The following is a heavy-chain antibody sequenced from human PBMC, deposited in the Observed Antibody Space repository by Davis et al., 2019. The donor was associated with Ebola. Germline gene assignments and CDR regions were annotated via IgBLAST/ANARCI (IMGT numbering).Heavy chain of an antibody. D-gene: IGHD1-14*01. CDR1: GYTFTSYY. J-gene: IGHJ4*02. V-gene: IGHV1-46*01. CDR2: INPSGGST. CDR3: AASAGTVGKFDF. Sequence: AASVKVSCKASGYTFTSYYMHWVRQAPGQGLEWMGIINPSGGSTSYAQKFQGRVTMTRDTSTSTVYMELSSLRSEDTALYYCAASAGTVGKFDFWGQGTLVTVSS.